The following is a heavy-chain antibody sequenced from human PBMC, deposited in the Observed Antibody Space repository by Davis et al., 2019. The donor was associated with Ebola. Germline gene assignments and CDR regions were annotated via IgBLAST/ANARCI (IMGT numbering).Heavy chain of an antibody. CDR3: ARGYQLLLSWFDP. J-gene: IGHJ5*02. Sequence: ASVQVSCKASVYTFTSYDINWVRQATGQGLEWMGWMNPNSGNTGYAQKFQGRVTMTRNTSISTAYMELSSLRSEDTAVYYCARGYQLLLSWFDPWGQGTPVTVSS. D-gene: IGHD2-2*01. CDR1: VYTFTSYD. V-gene: IGHV1-8*01. CDR2: MNPNSGNT.